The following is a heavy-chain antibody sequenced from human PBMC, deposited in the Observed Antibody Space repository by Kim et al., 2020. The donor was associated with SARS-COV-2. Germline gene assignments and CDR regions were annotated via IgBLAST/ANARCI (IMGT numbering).Heavy chain of an antibody. Sequence: GGSLRLSCVASGFTFTNYRMNWVRQAPGKGLECVSCIDSSSRTIYFADSVKGRFTISRDNAKNSVYLQMNSLRDEDTAVYYCARETDEYNYGYRYFDYWGQGILVTVSS. D-gene: IGHD5-18*01. CDR1: GFTFTNYR. J-gene: IGHJ4*02. V-gene: IGHV3-48*02. CDR3: ARETDEYNYGYRYFDY. CDR2: IDSSSRTI.